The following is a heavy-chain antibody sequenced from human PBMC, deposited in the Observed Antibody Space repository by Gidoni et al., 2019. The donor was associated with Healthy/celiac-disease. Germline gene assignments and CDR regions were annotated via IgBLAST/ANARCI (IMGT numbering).Heavy chain of an antibody. CDR1: GFTVSSYA. V-gene: IGHV3-23*01. J-gene: IGHJ4*02. Sequence: EVQLLESGGGLVQAGGSLRLSCAASGFTVSSYAMTWVRQAPGKGLEWVSTISSSGNAAYYADSVEGRFTLSRDNSKNTLYVQMNSLRADDSAVYYCATQSPKHCIFTTCAFDHWGQGTLVTVSS. CDR2: ISSSGNAA. CDR3: ATQSPKHCIFTTCAFDH. D-gene: IGHD2-15*01.